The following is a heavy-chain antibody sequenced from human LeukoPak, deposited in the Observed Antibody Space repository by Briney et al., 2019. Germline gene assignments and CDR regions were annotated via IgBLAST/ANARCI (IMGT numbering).Heavy chain of an antibody. CDR2: ISWNSGTI. V-gene: IGHV3-9*01. J-gene: IGHJ6*02. Sequence: PGGSLRLSCAVSGFTLDEYAMHWVRQAPGKGLEWVSGISWNSGTIDYADSVKGRFTISRDNAKNSLSLQMNNLRAEDTALYYCAKDVSSTSYYYYGMDVWGQGTTVTVSS. CDR3: AKDVSSTSYYYYGMDV. CDR1: GFTLDEYA. D-gene: IGHD6-13*01.